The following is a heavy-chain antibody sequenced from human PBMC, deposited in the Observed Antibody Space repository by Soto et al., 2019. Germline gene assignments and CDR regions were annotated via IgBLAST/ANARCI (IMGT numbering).Heavy chain of an antibody. CDR1: GYTFTSYG. J-gene: IGHJ6*02. CDR2: ISAYNGNT. V-gene: IGHV1-18*04. CDR3: AREGIAVAGTDYYYGMDV. D-gene: IGHD6-19*01. Sequence: SCKASGYTFTSYGISWVRQAPGQGLEWMGWISAYNGNTNYAQKLQGRVTMTTDTSTSTAYMELRSLRSDDTAVYYCAREGIAVAGTDYYYGMDVWGQGTTVTVSS.